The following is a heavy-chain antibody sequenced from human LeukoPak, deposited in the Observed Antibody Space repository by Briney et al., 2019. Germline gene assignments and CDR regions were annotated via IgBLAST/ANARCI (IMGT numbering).Heavy chain of an antibody. CDR1: GFTFSSYA. Sequence: GGSLRLSCAASGFTFSSYAMSWIRQAPGKGLEWVSYISSSGSTIYYADSVKGRFTISRDNAKNSLYLQMNSLRAEDTAVYYCARAHYSDPRQIDYYGMDVWGQGTTVTVSS. J-gene: IGHJ6*02. CDR3: ARAHYSDPRQIDYYGMDV. V-gene: IGHV3-11*01. CDR2: ISSSGSTI. D-gene: IGHD3-10*01.